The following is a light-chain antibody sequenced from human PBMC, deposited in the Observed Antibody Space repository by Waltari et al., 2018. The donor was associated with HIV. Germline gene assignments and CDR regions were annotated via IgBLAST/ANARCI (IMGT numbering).Light chain of an antibody. CDR2: GAS. J-gene: IGKJ5*01. CDR1: QSVSSY. V-gene: IGKV3-11*01. Sequence: DIVFTQSPATLTSSPAERATLSCRASQSVSSYLAWYQQKPGQAPRLLIYGASSRATGIPARFSGSGSGTDFTLTISSLEPGDFGVYYCHQRSNWPITFGQGTRLEIK. CDR3: HQRSNWPIT.